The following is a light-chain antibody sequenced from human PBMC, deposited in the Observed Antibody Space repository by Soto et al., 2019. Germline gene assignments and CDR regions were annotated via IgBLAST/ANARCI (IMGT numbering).Light chain of an antibody. CDR1: QSVSSN. CDR2: DAY. J-gene: IGKJ4*01. V-gene: IGKV3-11*01. CDR3: QQRTNWPLT. Sequence: EIVLTQSPATLSLSPGERATLSCRASQSVSSNLGWYQQKPGQAPRLLIYDAYNRATGIPARFSGSGSGTDFTLTISSLATEDFAIYYCQQRTNWPLTFGGRTKVEIK.